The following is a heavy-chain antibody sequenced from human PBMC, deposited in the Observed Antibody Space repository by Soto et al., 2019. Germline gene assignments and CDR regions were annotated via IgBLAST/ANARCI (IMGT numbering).Heavy chain of an antibody. J-gene: IGHJ5*02. CDR2: INYRGTP. D-gene: IGHD6-13*01. V-gene: IGHV4-31*03. Sequence: QVQLQESGPGLVKPSQNLSLTCTVSGGSFSSGAYYWSWVRRHPGMALEWIGYINYRGTPYYNPSLKSRLTISVEAPKNQFSLRLSSVTAADTAVYYCARVSATGTRWFDTWGQGTLVTVSS. CDR1: GGSFSSGAYY. CDR3: ARVSATGTRWFDT.